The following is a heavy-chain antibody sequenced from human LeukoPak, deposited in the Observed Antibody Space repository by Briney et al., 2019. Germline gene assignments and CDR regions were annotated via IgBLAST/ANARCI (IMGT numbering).Heavy chain of an antibody. CDR3: ARYDSSGYYNIEGFDP. J-gene: IGHJ5*02. D-gene: IGHD3-22*01. CDR2: IYYSGST. CDR1: GGSISSGGYY. V-gene: IGHV4-31*03. Sequence: TLSLTCTVSGGSISSGGYYWSWIRRHPGKGLEWIGYIYYSGSTYYNPSLKSRVTISVDTSKNQFSLKLSAVTAADTAVYYCARYDSSGYYNIEGFDPWGQVTLVTVST.